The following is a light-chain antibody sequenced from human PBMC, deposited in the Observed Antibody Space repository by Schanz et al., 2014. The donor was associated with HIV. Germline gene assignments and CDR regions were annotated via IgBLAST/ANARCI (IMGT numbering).Light chain of an antibody. CDR1: QRITSNH. CDR2: GAS. J-gene: IGKJ2*01. Sequence: EIVLTQSPGTLSLSPGDRAALSCRASQRITSNHLAWYQQKPGQAPRLLIYGASSRAPGIPERFSGWGSGTDFTLTISRLEPEDLAVYFCQQYGTSPKTFGLGTRLEIK. CDR3: QQYGTSPKT. V-gene: IGKV3-20*01.